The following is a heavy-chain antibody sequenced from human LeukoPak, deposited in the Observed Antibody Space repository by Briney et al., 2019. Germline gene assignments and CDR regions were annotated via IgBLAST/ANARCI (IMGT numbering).Heavy chain of an antibody. CDR2: ISGSGGST. J-gene: IGHJ6*03. CDR3: ARVLRYCSGGNCYSGGLGYMDV. V-gene: IGHV3-23*01. Sequence: GGSLRLSCAASGFTFSSYAMSWVRQAPGKGLEWVSAISGSGGSTYYTDSVKGRFTISRDNAKNSLFLQMNSLRAEDTAVYYCARVLRYCSGGNCYSGGLGYMDVWGKGTTVTISS. D-gene: IGHD2-15*01. CDR1: GFTFSSYA.